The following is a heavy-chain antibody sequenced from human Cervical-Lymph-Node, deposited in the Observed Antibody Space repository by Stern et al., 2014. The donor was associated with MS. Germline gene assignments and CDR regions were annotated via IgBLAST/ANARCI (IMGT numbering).Heavy chain of an antibody. CDR2: IIPDLGTT. CDR3: ARDQGDYGSGSEDSWFDP. J-gene: IGHJ5*02. Sequence: QVQLVQSGDEVKKPGSSVKVSCKASRDTFSHYAISWVRQAPEHGLEWMGGIIPDLGTTSYAQKVQGRITISADPSTNTLYMELNSLRSEDTAVYFCARDQGDYGSGSEDSWFDPWGQGTLVTVSS. D-gene: IGHD3-10*01. CDR1: RDTFSHYA. V-gene: IGHV1-69*01.